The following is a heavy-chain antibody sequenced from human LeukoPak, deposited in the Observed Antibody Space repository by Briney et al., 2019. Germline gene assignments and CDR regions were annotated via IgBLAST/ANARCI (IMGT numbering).Heavy chain of an antibody. CDR1: GFTFSSYA. D-gene: IGHD5-24*01. V-gene: IGHV3-23*01. Sequence: GGSLRLSCAASGFTFSSYAMHWVRQAPGKGLEWVSGISGSGGSTYYVDSVKGRFAISRDNSKNTLYLHMNSLRAEDTAVYYCAKKRDAFDIWGQGTVVTVSS. CDR3: AKKRDAFDI. CDR2: ISGSGGST. J-gene: IGHJ3*02.